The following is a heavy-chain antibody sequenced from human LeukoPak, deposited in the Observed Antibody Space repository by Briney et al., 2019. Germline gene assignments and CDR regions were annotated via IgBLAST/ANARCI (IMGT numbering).Heavy chain of an antibody. J-gene: IGHJ4*02. D-gene: IGHD6-19*01. CDR2: INSDGSST. V-gene: IGHV3-74*03. CDR1: GFTFCSYW. CDR3: AKDLAVADFDY. Sequence: GGSLRLSCAASGFTFCSYWMHWVRQAPGKGLVWVSRINSDGSSTTYADSVKGRFTISRDNAKNTLYLQMNSLRAEDTAVYYCAKDLAVADFDYWGQGTLVTVSS.